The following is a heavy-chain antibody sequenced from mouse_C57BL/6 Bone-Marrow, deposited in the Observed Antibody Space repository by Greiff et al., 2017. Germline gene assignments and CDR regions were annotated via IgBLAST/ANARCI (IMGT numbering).Heavy chain of an antibody. D-gene: IGHD3-2*02. CDR1: GYTFTSYW. CDR3: ARGGAQATFDY. CDR2: IDPSDSYT. V-gene: IGHV1-50*01. J-gene: IGHJ2*01. Sequence: QVQLQQPGAELVKPGASVKLSCKASGYTFTSYWMQWVKQRPGQGLEWIGEIDPSDSYTNSNQKFKGKATLTVDTSSNTASMQLSSLTSEDSAVDYCARGGAQATFDYWGQGTTLTVSS.